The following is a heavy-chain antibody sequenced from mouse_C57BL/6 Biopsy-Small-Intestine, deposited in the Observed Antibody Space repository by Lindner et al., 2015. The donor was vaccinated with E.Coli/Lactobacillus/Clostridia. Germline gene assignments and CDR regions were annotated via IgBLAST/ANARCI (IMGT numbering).Heavy chain of an antibody. CDR3: AREAYGSSQYYFDY. V-gene: IGHV1-81*01. J-gene: IGHJ4*01. Sequence: VQLQESGAELARPGASVKLSCKASGYTFTSYGISWVKQRTGQGLEWIGEIYPRSGKTYYNEKFKGKATLTADKSSSTAYMELRSLTSEDSAVYFCAREAYGSSQYYFDYWGQGTSVTVSS. CDR2: IYPRSGKT. D-gene: IGHD1-1*01. CDR1: GYTFTSYG.